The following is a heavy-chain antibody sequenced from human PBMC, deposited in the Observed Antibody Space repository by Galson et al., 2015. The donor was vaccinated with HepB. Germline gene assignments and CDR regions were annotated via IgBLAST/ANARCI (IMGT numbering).Heavy chain of an antibody. CDR2: INPSSGNT. Sequence: SVKVSCKASGYPLTTYYMHWVRQAPGQGPEWMGMINPSSGNTIYAQNFQGRVTMTRDTSTNTVYMELSSLTSEDTAFYYCAREYSISYRKGRGTFDYWGQGTLVTVSS. J-gene: IGHJ4*02. V-gene: IGHV1-46*01. CDR1: GYPLTTYY. CDR3: AREYSISYRKGRGTFDY. D-gene: IGHD2-2*01.